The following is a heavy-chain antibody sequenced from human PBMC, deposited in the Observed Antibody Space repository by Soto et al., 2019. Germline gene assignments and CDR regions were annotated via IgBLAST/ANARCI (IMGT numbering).Heavy chain of an antibody. D-gene: IGHD4-4*01. V-gene: IGHV1-46*03. Sequence: QVQLVQSGAEVKKPGASVRVSCKASGYTFTNYYIDWVRQAPGQGLEWMGIINPNGGSTTYVQKFQGGVTMTRDTSTSTVYMELSSLRSEDTAVYYCARAALTTVTNRLNDVFDVWGQGTMVTVSS. CDR2: INPNGGST. CDR3: ARAALTTVTNRLNDVFDV. J-gene: IGHJ3*01. CDR1: GYTFTNYY.